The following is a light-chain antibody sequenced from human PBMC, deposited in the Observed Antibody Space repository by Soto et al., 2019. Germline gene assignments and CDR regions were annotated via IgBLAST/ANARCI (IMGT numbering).Light chain of an antibody. J-gene: IGKJ1*01. CDR1: QNINNW. CDR2: DAF. V-gene: IGKV1-5*01. Sequence: DIQMTQSPSFLSASVGDRVTITCRATQNINNWLAWYHQKPGEAPKLLIYDAFSLQTGVPFTFSGSGSGTDFTLTISRLEPEDFAVYYCQQYGSSRTFGQGTKVDTK. CDR3: QQYGSSRT.